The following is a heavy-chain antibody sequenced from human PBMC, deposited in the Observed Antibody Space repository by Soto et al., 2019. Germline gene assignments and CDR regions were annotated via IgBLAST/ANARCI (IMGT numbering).Heavy chain of an antibody. CDR3: ARQEMTYYYGSGSPYYFDY. CDR1: GGAISSYY. D-gene: IGHD3-10*01. J-gene: IGHJ4*02. V-gene: IGHV4-59*08. CDR2: IYYSGST. Sequence: PSETLSLTCTVSGGAISSYYWSWIRQPPGKGLEWIGYIYYSGSTNYNPSLKSRVTISVDTSKNQFSLKLSSVTAADTAVYYCARQEMTYYYGSGSPYYFDYWGQGALVTVSS.